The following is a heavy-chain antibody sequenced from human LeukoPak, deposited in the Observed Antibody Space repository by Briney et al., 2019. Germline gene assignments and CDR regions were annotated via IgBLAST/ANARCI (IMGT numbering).Heavy chain of an antibody. CDR3: AKDGLRLLEYFDY. CDR2: ISGSGGST. Sequence: GGSLRLSCAASGFTFSSYAMSWVRQAPGKGLEWVSAISGSGGSTYYADSVKGRFTISRDNSKNTLYLQMNSLIAEDTAVYYCAKDGLRLLEYFDYWGQGTLVTVSS. CDR1: GFTFSSYA. J-gene: IGHJ4*02. D-gene: IGHD5-12*01. V-gene: IGHV3-23*01.